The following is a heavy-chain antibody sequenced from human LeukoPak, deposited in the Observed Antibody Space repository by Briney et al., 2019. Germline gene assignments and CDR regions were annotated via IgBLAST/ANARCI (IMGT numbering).Heavy chain of an antibody. CDR1: GFTVSSNY. Sequence: GGSLRLSCAASGFTVSSNYMSWVRQAPGKGLEWVSVIYSGGSTYYADSVKGRFTISRDNSKNTLYLQMNSLRAEDTAVYYCARARGYEPFRDWGQGTLVTVSS. CDR3: ARARGYEPFRD. CDR2: IYSGGST. V-gene: IGHV3-53*01. D-gene: IGHD5-12*01. J-gene: IGHJ4*02.